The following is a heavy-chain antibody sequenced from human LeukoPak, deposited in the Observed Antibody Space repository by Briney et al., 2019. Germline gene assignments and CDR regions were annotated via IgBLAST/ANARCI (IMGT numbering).Heavy chain of an antibody. Sequence: SETLSLTCTVSGGSISSYYWSWIRQPPGKGLEWIGYIYYSGSTNYNPSLKSRVTISIDTSKNQFSLKLSSVTAADTAVYYCARQGDMYSSGDWFDPWGQGTLVTVSS. D-gene: IGHD6-25*01. J-gene: IGHJ5*02. V-gene: IGHV4-59*01. CDR3: ARQGDMYSSGDWFDP. CDR1: GGSISSYY. CDR2: IYYSGST.